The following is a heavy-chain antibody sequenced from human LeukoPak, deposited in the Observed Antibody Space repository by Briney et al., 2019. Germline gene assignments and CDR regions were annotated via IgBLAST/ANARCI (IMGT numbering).Heavy chain of an antibody. Sequence: SETLSLTCTVSGGSLNAYYWSWIRQAAGKGLQWIGRVYSSGDTNYNPSSTSRVSMSVDKSKNHLSLRLNSVTAADTAVYYCARESGVGTYYNPFDFWGQGILVTVSS. J-gene: IGHJ4*02. D-gene: IGHD3-10*01. CDR3: ARESGVGTYYNPFDF. CDR2: VYSSGDT. V-gene: IGHV4-4*07. CDR1: GGSLNAYY.